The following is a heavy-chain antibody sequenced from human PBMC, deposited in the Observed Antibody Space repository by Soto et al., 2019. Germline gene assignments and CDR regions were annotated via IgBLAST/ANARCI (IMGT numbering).Heavy chain of an antibody. CDR2: MNPNSGNT. J-gene: IGHJ3*02. Sequence: ASVKVSCKASGYTFTSYDINWVRQATGQGLEWMGWMNPNSGNTGYAQKFQGRVTMTRNTSISTAYMELSSLRSEDTAVYYCARLVGATHGLDIWGQGTMVTVSS. D-gene: IGHD1-26*01. CDR3: ARLVGATHGLDI. V-gene: IGHV1-8*01. CDR1: GYTFTSYD.